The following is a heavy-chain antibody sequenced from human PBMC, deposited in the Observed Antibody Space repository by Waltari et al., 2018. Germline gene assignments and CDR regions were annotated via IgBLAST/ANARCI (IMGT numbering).Heavy chain of an antibody. J-gene: IGHJ3*02. CDR3: ASILIAAAGDRGAFDI. CDR1: GYSFTSYW. Sequence: EVQLVQSGAEVKKPGESLKISCKGSGYSFTSYWNGWVRQMPGKGLEWMGIIYPGDSDTRYSPSFQGQVTISADKSISTAYLQWSSLKASDTAMYYCASILIAAAGDRGAFDIWGQGTMVTVSS. V-gene: IGHV5-51*01. CDR2: IYPGDSDT. D-gene: IGHD6-13*01.